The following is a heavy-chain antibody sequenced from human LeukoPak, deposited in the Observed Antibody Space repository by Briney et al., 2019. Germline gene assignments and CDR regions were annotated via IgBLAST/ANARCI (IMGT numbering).Heavy chain of an antibody. CDR2: IYYSGST. CDR1: GGSISSGGYY. Sequence: PSETLSLTCTVSGGSISSGGYYWSWIRQHPGKGPEWIGYIYYSGSTYYNPSLKSRVTISVDTSKNQFSLKLSSVTAADTAVYYCARQLDTANFDYWGQGTLVTVSS. V-gene: IGHV4-31*03. J-gene: IGHJ4*02. CDR3: ARQLDTANFDY. D-gene: IGHD5-18*01.